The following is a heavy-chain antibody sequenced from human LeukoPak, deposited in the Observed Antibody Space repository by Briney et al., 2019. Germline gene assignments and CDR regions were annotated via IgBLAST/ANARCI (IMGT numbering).Heavy chain of an antibody. J-gene: IGHJ6*02. CDR3: ARDPVTAGYYYGMDV. D-gene: IGHD2-21*02. V-gene: IGHV4-59*01. CDR2: IYYSGSS. Sequence: SETLSLTCAVSGGSISRYYWSWVRQPPGKGLEWVGYIYYSGSSNYNSSLKSRVTISVDMSKNQYSLNPSSVTAADTAVYYCARDPVTAGYYYGMDVWGRGTTVTVAS. CDR1: GGSISRYY.